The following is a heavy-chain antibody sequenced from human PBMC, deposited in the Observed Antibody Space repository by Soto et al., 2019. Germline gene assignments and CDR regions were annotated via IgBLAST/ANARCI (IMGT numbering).Heavy chain of an antibody. V-gene: IGHV4-39*01. J-gene: IGHJ5*02. CDR2: IFYSGTT. D-gene: IGHD5-18*01. Sequence: SETLSLTCTVSGGSISSSRYYWGWIRQPPGKGLEWIGNIFYSGTTYYNPSLKSRVTISVDTSKNQFSLKLTSVTAADTAVYYCASQGGYSYGYVPWGQGTVVTVSS. CDR3: ASQGGYSYGYVP. CDR1: GGSISSSRYY.